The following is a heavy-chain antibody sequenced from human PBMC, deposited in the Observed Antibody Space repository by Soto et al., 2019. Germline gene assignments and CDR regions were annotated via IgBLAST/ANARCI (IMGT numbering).Heavy chain of an antibody. J-gene: IGHJ4*02. Sequence: PSETLSLTCTVSGGSISSGGYYWSWIRQHPGKGLEWIGYIYYSGSTYYNPSLKSRVTISVDTSKNQFSLKLSSVTAADTAVYYCARAAPNMRNSSGYYTPFDYWGQGTLVTVS. CDR2: IYYSGST. CDR3: ARAAPNMRNSSGYYTPFDY. V-gene: IGHV4-31*03. D-gene: IGHD3-22*01. CDR1: GGSISSGGYY.